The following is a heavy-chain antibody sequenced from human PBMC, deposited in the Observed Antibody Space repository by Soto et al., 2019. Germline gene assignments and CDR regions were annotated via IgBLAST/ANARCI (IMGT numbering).Heavy chain of an antibody. J-gene: IGHJ3*02. D-gene: IGHD3-16*02. V-gene: IGHV5-51*01. CDR2: IYPGDSDT. CDR1: GYSFTSYW. CDR3: ARQTATYYDYIWGSYRPYDAFDI. Sequence: GESLKISCKGSGYSFTSYWIGWVRQMPGKGLEWMGIIYPGDSDTRYSPSFQGQVTISADKSISTAYLQWSSLKASDTAMYYCARQTATYYDYIWGSYRPYDAFDIWGQGTMVTVSS.